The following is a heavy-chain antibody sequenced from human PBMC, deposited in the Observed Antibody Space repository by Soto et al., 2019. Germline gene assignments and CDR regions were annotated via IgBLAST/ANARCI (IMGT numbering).Heavy chain of an antibody. J-gene: IGHJ6*02. V-gene: IGHV1-69*13. D-gene: IGHD3-9*01. CDR3: ARGRPVLRYFDWSRGYYYYGMDV. Sequence: GASVKVSCKASGGTFSSYAISWVRQAPGQGLEWMGGIIPIFGTANYAQKFQGRVTITADESTSTAYMELSSLRSEDTAVYYCARGRPVLRYFDWSRGYYYYGMDVWGQGTTVTVS. CDR1: GGTFSSYA. CDR2: IIPIFGTA.